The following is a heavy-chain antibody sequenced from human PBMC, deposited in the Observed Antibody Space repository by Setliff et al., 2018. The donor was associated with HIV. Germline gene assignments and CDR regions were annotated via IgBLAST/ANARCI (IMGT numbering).Heavy chain of an antibody. D-gene: IGHD2-2*01. CDR2: TSYDGSNK. J-gene: IGHJ6*02. Sequence: GGSLRLSCAASGFTFRSYAIHWVRQAPGKGLEWVAVTSYDGSNKYYADSVKGRFTISRDNSKNMLYVHMNSLRAEDTAIYYCAREVDPLVILGGLDVWGQGTAGTAP. V-gene: IGHV3-30*04. CDR1: GFTFRSYA. CDR3: AREVDPLVILGGLDV.